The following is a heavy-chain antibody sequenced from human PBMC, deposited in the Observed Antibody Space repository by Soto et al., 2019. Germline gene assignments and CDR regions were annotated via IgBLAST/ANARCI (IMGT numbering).Heavy chain of an antibody. CDR2: ISSHGDST. CDR1: GFTFSNYA. V-gene: IGHV3-64*01. CDR3: ARRDGYNFDY. D-gene: IGHD5-12*01. J-gene: IGHJ4*02. Sequence: EVRLVESGGGLVQPGGSLRLSCAASGFTFSNYAMHWVRQAPGKGLEYVSAISSHGDSTYYANSVKDRFTISRDNSKNTLYLQMGSLRIEDMAVYYCARRDGYNFDYWGQGTLVTVSS.